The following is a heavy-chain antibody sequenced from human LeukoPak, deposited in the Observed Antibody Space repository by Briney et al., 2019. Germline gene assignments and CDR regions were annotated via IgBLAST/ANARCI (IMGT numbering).Heavy chain of an antibody. J-gene: IGHJ6*03. D-gene: IGHD6-13*01. Sequence: SETLSLTCTVSGDSVSGYYRSWVRQPAVKGLEWIARIYTSGSTNYNPSLKSRFTMSVDTSKNQFSLQLSSVTAADTAVYYCARVWGSSWYYYYYYMDVWGKGTTVTVSS. CDR1: GDSVSGYY. CDR2: IYTSGST. V-gene: IGHV4-4*07. CDR3: ARVWGSSWYYYYYYMDV.